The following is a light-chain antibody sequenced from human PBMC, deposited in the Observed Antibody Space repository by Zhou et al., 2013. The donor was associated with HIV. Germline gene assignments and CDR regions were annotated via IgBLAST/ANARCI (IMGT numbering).Light chain of an antibody. CDR2: DAS. Sequence: EIVLTQSPGTLSLSPGERATLSCRASQSVHSNFLAWYQQKPGQSPRLLMYDASSRATGIPDRFSGSGSGTDFTLTIGRLEPEDFAVYYCQQYGNSPRTFGQGTKLEIK. V-gene: IGKV3-20*01. J-gene: IGKJ2*01. CDR3: QQYGNSPRT. CDR1: QSVHSNF.